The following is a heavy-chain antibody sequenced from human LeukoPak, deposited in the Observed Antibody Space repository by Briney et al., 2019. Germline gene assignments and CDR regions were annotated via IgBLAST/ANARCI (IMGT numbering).Heavy chain of an antibody. V-gene: IGHV3-66*04. CDR2: IYSGGST. CDR1: GFTVSSNY. D-gene: IGHD5-24*01. CDR3: ARHAEIATITRGYYFDY. Sequence: PGGSLRLSCAASGFTVSSNYMSWVRQAPGKGLEWGSVIYSGGSTYYADSVKGRFTISRDNSKNTLYLQMNSLRAEDTAVYYCARHAEIATITRGYYFDYWGQGTLVTVSS. J-gene: IGHJ4*02.